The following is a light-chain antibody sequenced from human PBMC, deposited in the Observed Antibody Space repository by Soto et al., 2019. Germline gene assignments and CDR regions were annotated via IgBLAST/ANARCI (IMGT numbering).Light chain of an antibody. CDR3: QQYGSSPPT. Sequence: EVVMTQSPATLSVSPGETATLSCRASQSVSTKLAWYQQKPGQAPRLLIYGASSRATGIPDRFSGSGSGTDFTLTISRLEPEDFAVYYCQQYGSSPPTFGQGTKVDI. CDR2: GAS. CDR1: QSVSTK. J-gene: IGKJ1*01. V-gene: IGKV3-20*01.